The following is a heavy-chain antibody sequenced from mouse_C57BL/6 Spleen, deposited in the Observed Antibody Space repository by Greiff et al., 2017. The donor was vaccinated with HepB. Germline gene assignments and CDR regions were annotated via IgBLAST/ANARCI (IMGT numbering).Heavy chain of an antibody. V-gene: IGHV1-62-2*01. J-gene: IGHJ3*01. Sequence: QVQLKESGAELVKPGASVKLSCKASGYTFTEYTIHWVKQRSGQGLEWIGWFYPGSGSIKYNEKFKDKATLTADKSSITVYMELSRLTSEDSAVYFCARHEITTVGFAYWGQGTLVTVSA. CDR2: FYPGSGSI. D-gene: IGHD1-1*01. CDR1: GYTFTEYT. CDR3: ARHEITTVGFAY.